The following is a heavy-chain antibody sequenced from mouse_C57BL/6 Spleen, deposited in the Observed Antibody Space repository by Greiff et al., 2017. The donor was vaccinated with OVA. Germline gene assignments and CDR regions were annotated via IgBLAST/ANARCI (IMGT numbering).Heavy chain of an antibody. CDR3: ARKDGNYLNWAWFAY. Sequence: LVESGPELVKPGASVKISCKASGYTFTDYYINWVKQRPGQGLEWIGWIYPGSGNTKYNEKFKGKATLTVDTSSSTAYMQLSSLTSEDSAVYFCARKDGNYLNWAWFAYWGQGTLVTVSA. D-gene: IGHD2-1*01. CDR1: GYTFTDYY. J-gene: IGHJ3*01. CDR2: IYPGSGNT. V-gene: IGHV1-84*01.